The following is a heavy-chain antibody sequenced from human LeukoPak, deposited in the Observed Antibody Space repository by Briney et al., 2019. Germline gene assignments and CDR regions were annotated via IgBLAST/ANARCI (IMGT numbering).Heavy chain of an antibody. CDR1: GFTFRSYW. V-gene: IGHV3-7*01. D-gene: IGHD3-3*01. J-gene: IGHJ5*02. CDR2: IKQDGSEK. Sequence: GGSLKPPFEASGFTFRSYWMSWFRQAPGKGLEWLPNIKQDGSEKYYVDSVKGRFTISRDNAKNSLDLQMNSLRVEDTAVYYCAKHYDFWSGYGSNWFDPWGQGTLVTVSS. CDR3: AKHYDFWSGYGSNWFDP.